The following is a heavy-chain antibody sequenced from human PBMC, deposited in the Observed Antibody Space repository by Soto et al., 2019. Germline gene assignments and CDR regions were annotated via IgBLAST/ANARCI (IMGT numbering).Heavy chain of an antibody. CDR2: IDPSDSYT. D-gene: IGHD3-10*01. CDR1: GYSFTSYW. Sequence: PGESLKISCKGSGYSFTSYWISWVRQMPGKGLEWMGRIDPSDSYTNYSPSFQGHVTISADKSISTAYLQWSSLKASDTAMYYCARQLSEVLLWFGELNWFDPWGQGTLVTVSS. J-gene: IGHJ5*02. V-gene: IGHV5-10-1*01. CDR3: ARQLSEVLLWFGELNWFDP.